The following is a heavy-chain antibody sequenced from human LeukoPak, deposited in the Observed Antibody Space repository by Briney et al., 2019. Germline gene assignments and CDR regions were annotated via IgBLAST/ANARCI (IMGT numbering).Heavy chain of an antibody. CDR2: IQSGGST. CDR1: GFTVSSNY. J-gene: IGHJ3*01. Sequence: GGSLRLSCAASGFTVSSNYMSWVRQAPGKGLEWASIIQSGGSTYYEDSVKGRFTISRDNSKNTVYLEMNSLRVEDTATYYCARGGAFDVWGQGTMVTVS. CDR3: ARGGAFDV. V-gene: IGHV3-53*01.